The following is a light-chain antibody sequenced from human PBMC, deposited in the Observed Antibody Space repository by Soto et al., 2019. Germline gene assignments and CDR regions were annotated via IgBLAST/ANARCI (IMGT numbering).Light chain of an antibody. V-gene: IGLV2-23*03. CDR2: EGS. J-gene: IGLJ2*01. CDR1: SSDVGSYNL. CDR3: CSYAGSTTFI. Sequence: QSALTQPASVSGSPGQSITISCTGTSSDVGSYNLVSWYQQHPGKAPKLMIYEGSKRLSGLSNRFSGSKSGNTASLTISGLQAEDEADYYCCSYAGSTTFIFGGGTKLTVL.